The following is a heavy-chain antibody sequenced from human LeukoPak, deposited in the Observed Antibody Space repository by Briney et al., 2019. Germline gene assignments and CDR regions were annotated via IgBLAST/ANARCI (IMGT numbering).Heavy chain of an antibody. J-gene: IGHJ5*02. CDR1: GYTFTGYY. CDR3: ARDYGPFYSSGYYGGPHNWFDP. D-gene: IGHD3-22*01. V-gene: IGHV1-2*02. CDR2: INPNSGGT. Sequence: GASVKVSCKASGYTFTGYYMHWVRQAPGQGLEWMGWINPNSGGTNYAQKFQGRVTMTWDTSISTAYMELSRLRSDDTAVYYCARDYGPFYSSGYYGGPHNWFDPWGQGTLVTVSS.